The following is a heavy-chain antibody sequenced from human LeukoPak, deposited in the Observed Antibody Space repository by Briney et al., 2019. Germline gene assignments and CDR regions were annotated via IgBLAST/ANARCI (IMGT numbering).Heavy chain of an antibody. V-gene: IGHV3-23*01. D-gene: IGHD3-22*01. CDR1: GFTFSSYA. J-gene: IGHJ1*01. Sequence: TGGSLRLSCAASGFTFSSYAMSWVRQAPGKGLEWVPAISGGGGSTYYADSVKGRFTISRDNTKNTLYLKMNSLRGEDTAVSYCAKDGDSSGYYREYFQHWGQGTLVTVSS. CDR3: AKDGDSSGYYREYFQH. CDR2: ISGGGGST.